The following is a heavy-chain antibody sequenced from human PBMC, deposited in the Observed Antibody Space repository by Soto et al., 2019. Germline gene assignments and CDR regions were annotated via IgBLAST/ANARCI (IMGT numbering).Heavy chain of an antibody. V-gene: IGHV4-59*08. J-gene: IGHJ4*02. Sequence: QVQLQESGPGLVKPSETLSLTCTVSGGSINNYYWTWIRQPPGKGLEWIGYIHYSGSTSYNPSLXSXLXTALDTSTSQFSLRLSSVTAADTAVYYCARQRWFDYWGQGTLVTVSS. CDR1: GGSINNYY. CDR2: IHYSGST. CDR3: ARQRWFDY.